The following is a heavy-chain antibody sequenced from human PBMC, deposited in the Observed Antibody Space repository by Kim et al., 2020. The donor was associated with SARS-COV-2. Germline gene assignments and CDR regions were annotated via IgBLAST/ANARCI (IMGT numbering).Heavy chain of an antibody. V-gene: IGHV4-59*01. CDR3: ARAGDVGAWRYYIDF. CDR2: IFDDKTT. Sequence: SETLSLTCTVSGASISTFYWTWLRQSPVKGLEWIGNIFDDKTTNYNPSLGSRVTISVDTSKNQFSLRLDSVTATDTAVYFCARAGDVGAWRYYIDFWGQGILVTVSS. CDR1: GASISTFY. D-gene: IGHD3-10*01. J-gene: IGHJ4*02.